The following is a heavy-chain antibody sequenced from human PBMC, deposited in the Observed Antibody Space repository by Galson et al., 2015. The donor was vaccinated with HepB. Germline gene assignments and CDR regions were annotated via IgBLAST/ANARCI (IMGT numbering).Heavy chain of an antibody. CDR3: ARDKGAHSSASNYYYFHYGLDV. Sequence: SLRLSCAASGFTFSDYYMSWIRQAPGKGLEWVSHIGITDTTKYYADSVKGRFTISRDNAKNSLYLQMNSLRAEDTAVYYCARDKGAHSSASNYYYFHYGLDVWGQGTTVTVSS. J-gene: IGHJ6*02. CDR1: GFTFSDYY. D-gene: IGHD6-25*01. CDR2: IGITDTTK. V-gene: IGHV3-11*01.